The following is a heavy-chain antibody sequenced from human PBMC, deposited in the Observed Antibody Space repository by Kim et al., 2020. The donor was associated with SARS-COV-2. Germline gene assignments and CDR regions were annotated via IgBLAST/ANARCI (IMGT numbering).Heavy chain of an antibody. Sequence: GGSLRLSCAASGFTFSSYAMNWVRQAPGKGLEWVSAISGSSGSTYYADSVKGRFTISRDNSKNTLYLQMNSLRAEDTAVYYCAKVRDYYDSSGYKYYFVYWGQGTLVTVSS. J-gene: IGHJ4*02. CDR3: AKVRDYYDSSGYKYYFVY. D-gene: IGHD3-22*01. V-gene: IGHV3-23*01. CDR2: ISGSSGST. CDR1: GFTFSSYA.